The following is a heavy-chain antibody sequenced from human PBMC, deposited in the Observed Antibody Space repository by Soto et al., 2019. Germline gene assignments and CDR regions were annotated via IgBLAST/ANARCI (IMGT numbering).Heavy chain of an antibody. Sequence: LRLSCAASGFTFSDYEMIWVRQAPGKGLEWVSYISSSGSTIYYTDSVKGRFTISRDNAKNSLYLHMNSLRAEDTAVYYCAREDSPAGMDVWGQGTTVTVSS. J-gene: IGHJ6*02. CDR3: AREDSPAGMDV. V-gene: IGHV3-48*03. CDR1: GFTFSDYE. CDR2: ISSSGSTI. D-gene: IGHD2-15*01.